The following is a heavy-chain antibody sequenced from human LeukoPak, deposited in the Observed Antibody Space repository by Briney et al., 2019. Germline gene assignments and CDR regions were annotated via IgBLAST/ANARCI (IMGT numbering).Heavy chain of an antibody. Sequence: GGSLRLSCAASGFNFSSYGMHWVRQAPGKGLEWVAVIWYDGSNKYYADSVKGRFTISRDNPKNTLYLQMNSLRAEDAAVYYCAREHYNYYDNSGSIDYWGQGTLVTVSS. V-gene: IGHV3-33*01. CDR1: GFNFSSYG. CDR2: IWYDGSNK. J-gene: IGHJ4*02. CDR3: AREHYNYYDNSGSIDY. D-gene: IGHD3-22*01.